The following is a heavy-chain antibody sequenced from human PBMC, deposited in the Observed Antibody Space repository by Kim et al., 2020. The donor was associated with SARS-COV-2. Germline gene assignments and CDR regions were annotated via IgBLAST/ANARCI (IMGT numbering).Heavy chain of an antibody. V-gene: IGHV3-30*04. CDR3: ARDRPTEWYYDILTAMMTSPTYYYYGMDV. CDR1: GFTFSSYA. CDR2: ISYDGSNK. D-gene: IGHD3-9*01. J-gene: IGHJ6*02. Sequence: GGSLRLSCAASGFTFSSYAMHWVRQAPGKGLEWVAVISYDGSNKYYVDSVKGRFTISRDNSKNTLYLQMNSLRAEDTAVYYCARDRPTEWYYDILTAMMTSPTYYYYGMDVWGQGTTVTVSS.